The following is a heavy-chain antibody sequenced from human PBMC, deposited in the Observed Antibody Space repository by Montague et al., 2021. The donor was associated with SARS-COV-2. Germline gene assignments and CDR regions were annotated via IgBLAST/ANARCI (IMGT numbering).Heavy chain of an antibody. Sequence: SLKLSCAASGFTVSSNYMSWVRQAPGKGLEWVSVIYSGGSTNYADSVKGRFTISRDTSKNTLYLQMNSLRAEDTAVYYCARDPNQHDILTGSYRGYYAFDIWGQGTMVTVSS. J-gene: IGHJ3*02. D-gene: IGHD3-9*01. V-gene: IGHV3-66*01. CDR2: IYSGGST. CDR3: ARDPNQHDILTGSYRGYYAFDI. CDR1: GFTVSSNY.